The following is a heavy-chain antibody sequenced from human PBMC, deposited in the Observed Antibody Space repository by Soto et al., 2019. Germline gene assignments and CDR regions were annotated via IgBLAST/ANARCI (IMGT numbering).Heavy chain of an antibody. CDR2: FDPEDGGT. V-gene: IGHV1-24*01. J-gene: IGHJ4*02. Sequence: GASVKVSCKVSGYTLTELSMHWVRQAPGKGLEWMGGFDPEDGGTIYAQKFQGRVTMTEDTSTDTAYMELSSLRSEDTAVYYCATGIAVAGTSLAIWGQGTLVTVSS. CDR3: ATGIAVAGTSLAI. D-gene: IGHD6-19*01. CDR1: GYTLTELS.